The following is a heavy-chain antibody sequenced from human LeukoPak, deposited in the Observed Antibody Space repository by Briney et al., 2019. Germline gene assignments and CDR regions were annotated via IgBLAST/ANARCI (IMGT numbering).Heavy chain of an antibody. D-gene: IGHD5-12*01. CDR3: AKAGSSWFDP. Sequence: GGSLRLSCAASGFTFSSYGMHWVRQAPGKGLEWVAVISYDGSNKYYADSVKGRFTISRDNSKNTLYLQMNSLRAEDTAAYYCAKAGSSWFDPWGQGTLVTVSS. CDR2: ISYDGSNK. J-gene: IGHJ5*02. CDR1: GFTFSSYG. V-gene: IGHV3-30*18.